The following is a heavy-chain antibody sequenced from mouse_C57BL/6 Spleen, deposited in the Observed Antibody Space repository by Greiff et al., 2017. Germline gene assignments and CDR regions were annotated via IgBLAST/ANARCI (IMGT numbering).Heavy chain of an antibody. CDR2: IDPETGGT. Sequence: VQLQQSGAELVRPGASVTLSCKASGYTFTDYAMHWVKQTPVHGLEWIGAIDPETGGTAYNQKFKGKATLTADKSSSTAYMELRSLSSEASAVYYCTRSRYSNYFDYWGQGTTLTVSS. CDR1: GYTFTDYA. J-gene: IGHJ2*01. D-gene: IGHD2-5*01. V-gene: IGHV1-15*01. CDR3: TRSRYSNYFDY.